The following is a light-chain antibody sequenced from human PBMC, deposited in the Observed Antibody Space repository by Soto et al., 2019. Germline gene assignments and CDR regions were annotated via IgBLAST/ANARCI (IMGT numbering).Light chain of an antibody. CDR3: QQYGGSPFT. CDR1: QSVSRND. J-gene: IGKJ4*01. V-gene: IGKV3-20*01. CDR2: GAS. Sequence: ENRLTQYPGTLSLSPGDRATLSCRASQSVSRNDLAWYQQKPGQAPRLLIGGASRRLNGIPDRLSGSVVGTDFTLTISRLEPEDFAVYYCQQYGGSPFTFGGGTRV.